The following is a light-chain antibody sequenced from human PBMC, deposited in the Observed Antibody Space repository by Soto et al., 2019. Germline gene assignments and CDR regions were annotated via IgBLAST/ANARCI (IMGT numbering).Light chain of an antibody. CDR2: LGS. J-gene: IGKJ2*01. Sequence: EIVMTQSPPSLTVTPGEPASISCRSSQRLLHSNGNTFLDWYLQKPGQSPQLLIYLGSNRASGVPDRVSGSEAGTDFTLKISRVEAEDVGVYYCMQALQTPSTFGQGTKLELK. CDR1: QRLLHSNGNTF. CDR3: MQALQTPST. V-gene: IGKV2-28*01.